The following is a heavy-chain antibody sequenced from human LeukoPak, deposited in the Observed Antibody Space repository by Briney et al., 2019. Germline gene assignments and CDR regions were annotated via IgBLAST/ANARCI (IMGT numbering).Heavy chain of an antibody. CDR2: IIPILGIA. CDR1: GGTFSSYA. J-gene: IGHJ4*02. V-gene: IGHV1-69*04. Sequence: SVKVSCEASGGTFSSYAISWVRQAPGQGLEWMGRIIPILGIANYAQKFQGRVTITADKSTSTAYMELSSLRSEDTAVYYCARQGVVTALDYWGQGTLVTVSS. D-gene: IGHD2-21*02. CDR3: ARQGVVTALDY.